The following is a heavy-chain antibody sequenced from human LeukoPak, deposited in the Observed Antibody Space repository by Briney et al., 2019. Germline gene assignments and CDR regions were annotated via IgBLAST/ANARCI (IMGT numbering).Heavy chain of an antibody. D-gene: IGHD2-2*01. CDR2: IIPIFGTA. J-gene: IGHJ5*02. Sequence: ASVKVSCKASGGTFSSYAISWVRQAPGQGLEWMGGIIPIFGTANYAQKFQGRVTITADESTSTAYMELSSLRSEDTAVYYCAGRPYCSSTSCFDWFDPWGQGTLVTVSS. V-gene: IGHV1-69*13. CDR3: AGRPYCSSTSCFDWFDP. CDR1: GGTFSSYA.